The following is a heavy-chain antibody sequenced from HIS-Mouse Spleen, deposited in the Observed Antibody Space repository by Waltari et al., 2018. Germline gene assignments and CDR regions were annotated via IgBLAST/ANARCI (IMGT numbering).Heavy chain of an antibody. CDR1: GGSFSGYY. CDR3: ARGRTGSKAFDI. CDR2: SNHSGST. D-gene: IGHD3-10*01. V-gene: IGHV4-34*01. J-gene: IGHJ3*02. Sequence: QVQLQQWGAGLLKPSETLSLTCAVYGGSFSGYYWSWTRQSPGKGLEWIGESNHSGSTNYNPSLKGRVTISVDASKNQFSLKLSSVTAADTAVYYCARGRTGSKAFDIWGQGTMVTVSS.